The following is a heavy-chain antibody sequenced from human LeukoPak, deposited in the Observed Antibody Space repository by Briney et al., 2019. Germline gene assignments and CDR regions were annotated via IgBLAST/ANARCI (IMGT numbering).Heavy chain of an antibody. J-gene: IGHJ4*02. Sequence: GGSLRLSCAASGFTFSSCGMHWVRQAPGKGLEWVAVIIYDGDTTYFEDSVKGRFTISRDTSKSTLYLQMNRLGAEDTAVYYCVKEQGSGSYRTADYWGQGTLVTVSS. CDR2: IIYDGDTT. V-gene: IGHV3-30*18. CDR1: GFTFSSCG. CDR3: VKEQGSGSYRTADY. D-gene: IGHD3-10*01.